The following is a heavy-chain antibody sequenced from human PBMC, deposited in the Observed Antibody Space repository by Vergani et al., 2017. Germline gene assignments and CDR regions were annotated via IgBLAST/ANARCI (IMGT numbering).Heavy chain of an antibody. Sequence: EVQLVESGGGLVQPGGSLRLSCAASGFTFSSYWMSWVRQAPGKGLEWVANIKQDGSEKNYVDSVKGRFTISRDNAKNSLYLQMSSLRAEDTAVYYCAKDPFSGIPGYWGQGTLVTVSS. CDR2: IKQDGSEK. CDR3: AKDPFSGIPGY. D-gene: IGHD3-10*01. V-gene: IGHV3-7*01. CDR1: GFTFSSYW. J-gene: IGHJ4*02.